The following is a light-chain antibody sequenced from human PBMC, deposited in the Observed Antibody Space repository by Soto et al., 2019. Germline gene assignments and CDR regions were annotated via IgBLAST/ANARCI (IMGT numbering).Light chain of an antibody. J-gene: IGKJ4*01. CDR2: DAS. CDR3: QLRSNWPLT. V-gene: IGKV3-11*01. Sequence: VLPQSXATLSLYKGEXXXXXSXASQSVSSYLAWYQQKXGQAPRLLIYDASXRATGIPARFSGSGSGTDFTLTISSLEPEDFAVYYCQLRSNWPLTFGGGIKVDIK. CDR1: QSVSSY.